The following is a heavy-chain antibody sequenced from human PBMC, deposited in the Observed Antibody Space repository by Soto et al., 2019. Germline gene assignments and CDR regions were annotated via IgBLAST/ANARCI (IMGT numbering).Heavy chain of an antibody. CDR1: GYRFTSYC. D-gene: IGHD5-18*01. CDR3: ARQGWREYSYGAD. CDR2: IYPGDSDT. V-gene: IGHV5-51*01. Sequence: GESLKISCKGSGYRFTSYCIGWVRQMPGKGLEWMGIIYPGDSDTRYSPSFQGQVTISADKSISTAYLQWSSLKASDTAMYYCARQGWREYSYGADWGQGTLVTVSS. J-gene: IGHJ4*02.